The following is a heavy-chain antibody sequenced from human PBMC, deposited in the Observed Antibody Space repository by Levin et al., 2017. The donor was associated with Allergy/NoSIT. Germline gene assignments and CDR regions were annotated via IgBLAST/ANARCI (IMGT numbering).Heavy chain of an antibody. CDR1: GFTFSSYG. CDR3: AAVAGTDAFDI. J-gene: IGHJ3*02. Sequence: GESLKISCAASGFTFSSYGMHWVRQAPGKGLEWVAVIWYDGSNKYYADSVKGRFTISRDNSKNTLYLQMNSLRAEDTAVYYCAAVAGTDAFDIWGQGTMVTVSS. CDR2: IWYDGSNK. V-gene: IGHV3-33*01. D-gene: IGHD6-19*01.